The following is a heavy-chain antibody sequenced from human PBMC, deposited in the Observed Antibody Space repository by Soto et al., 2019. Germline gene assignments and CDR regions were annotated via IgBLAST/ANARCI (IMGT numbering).Heavy chain of an antibody. CDR2: ISYDGSNK. D-gene: IGHD6-13*01. J-gene: IGHJ6*02. CDR3: AREQQLGTGMDV. Sequence: ESGGGVVQPGRSLRLSCAASGFTFSSYAMHWVRQAPGKGLEWVAVISYDGSNKYYADSVKGRFTISRDNSKNTLYLQMNSLRAEDTAVYYCAREQQLGTGMDVWGQGTTVTVSS. V-gene: IGHV3-30-3*01. CDR1: GFTFSSYA.